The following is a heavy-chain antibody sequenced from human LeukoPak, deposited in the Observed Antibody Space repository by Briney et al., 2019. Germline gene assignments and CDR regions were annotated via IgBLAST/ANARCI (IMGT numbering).Heavy chain of an antibody. V-gene: IGHV1-2*02. Sequence: GASLKVSCKTSGYTFTDSYMHWVRQAPGQGLEWIGWINPNAGDTTYAQGFHGRVTMTRDTSISTVCMELNSLKLDDTAVYYCTREGRVGVPFDYWGQGTLVTVSS. CDR2: INPNAGDT. D-gene: IGHD2-15*01. CDR1: GYTFTDSY. J-gene: IGHJ4*02. CDR3: TREGRVGVPFDY.